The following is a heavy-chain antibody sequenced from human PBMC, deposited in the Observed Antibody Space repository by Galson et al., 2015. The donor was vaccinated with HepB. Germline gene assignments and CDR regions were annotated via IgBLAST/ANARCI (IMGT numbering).Heavy chain of an antibody. CDR2: ISANGGSI. CDR1: GFTFSSYD. V-gene: IGHV3-23*01. J-gene: IGHJ4*02. Sequence: SLRLSCAASGFTFSSYDMSWVRQAPGKGLEWVSSISANGGSIYYADSVKGRFTISRDNFKSTLYLQMKSLRAEDTAVHYCAKDKGGVSGWSSDFWGQGTLVTVSS. CDR3: AKDKGGVSGWSSDF. D-gene: IGHD6-19*01.